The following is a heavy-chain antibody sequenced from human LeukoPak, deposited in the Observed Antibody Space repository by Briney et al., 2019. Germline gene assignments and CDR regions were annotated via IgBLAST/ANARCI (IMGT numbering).Heavy chain of an antibody. CDR2: IYHSGST. V-gene: IGHV4-38-2*02. CDR3: ARELWFGELLRYFDY. CDR1: GYSISSGYY. D-gene: IGHD3-10*01. Sequence: PSETLSLTCAVSGYSISSGYYWGWIRQPPGQGLEWIGSIYHSGSTYYNPSLKSRVTISVDTSKNQFSLKLSSVTAADTAVYYCARELWFGELLRYFDYWGQGTLVTVSS. J-gene: IGHJ4*02.